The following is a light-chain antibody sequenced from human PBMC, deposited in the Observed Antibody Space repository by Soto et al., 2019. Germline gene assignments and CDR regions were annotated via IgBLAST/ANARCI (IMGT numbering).Light chain of an antibody. J-gene: IGKJ1*01. V-gene: IGKV3-11*01. Sequence: EIVLTQSPATLSLSPGERTTLSCRASQSVSIYFAWYQKSPGQAPRLLIYHASNRATGIPARFSGSGSGTDFTLTISSLEPEDFAVYYCQQHSTWPWTFGQGTKVEIK. CDR1: QSVSIY. CDR3: QQHSTWPWT. CDR2: HAS.